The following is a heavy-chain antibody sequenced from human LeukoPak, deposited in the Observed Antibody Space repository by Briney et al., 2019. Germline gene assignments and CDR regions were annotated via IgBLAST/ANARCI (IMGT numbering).Heavy chain of an antibody. CDR2: INPNSGDT. V-gene: IGHV1-2*02. D-gene: IGHD3-22*01. J-gene: IGHJ4*02. Sequence: ASVKVSCKASGYTFTGYYMHWVRQAPGQGLEWMGWINPNSGDTNYAQRFRGRVTMTRDTSINTAYMELSRLTSDDTAMYYCAKDLFNDTSGYYPADYWAQGTLVTVSS. CDR1: GYTFTGYY. CDR3: AKDLFNDTSGYYPADY.